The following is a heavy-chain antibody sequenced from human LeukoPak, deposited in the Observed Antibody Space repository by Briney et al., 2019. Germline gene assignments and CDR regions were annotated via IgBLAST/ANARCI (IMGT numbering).Heavy chain of an antibody. J-gene: IGHJ4*02. CDR3: AKVICGGDCFYFDY. Sequence: PGGSLRLSCAASGFTFSSYGMHWVRQAPGKGLEWVAVISYDGSNKYYADSVKGRFTISRDNSKNTLYLQMNSLRAEDTAVYYCAKVICGGDCFYFDYWGQGTLVTVSS. CDR1: GFTFSSYG. CDR2: ISYDGSNK. D-gene: IGHD2-21*02. V-gene: IGHV3-30*18.